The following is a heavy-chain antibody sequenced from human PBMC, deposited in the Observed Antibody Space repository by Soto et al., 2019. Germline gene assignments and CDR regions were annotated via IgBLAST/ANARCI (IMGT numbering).Heavy chain of an antibody. V-gene: IGHV4-34*01. J-gene: IGHJ5*01. CDR3: ARGIWFDS. Sequence: HVQLQQWGAGLLKPSETLSLTCAVYGGSFSGFSWCWLRQPPGKGLEWIGEINHVGSTAYNPSLKTRAAISVDTSKNQFSLRLSSVSAADAAVYYCARGIWFDSWGQGTLVTVSS. CDR1: GGSFSGFS. CDR2: INHVGST.